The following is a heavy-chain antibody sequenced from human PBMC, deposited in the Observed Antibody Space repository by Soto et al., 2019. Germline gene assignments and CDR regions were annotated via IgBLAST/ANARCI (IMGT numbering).Heavy chain of an antibody. V-gene: IGHV4-30-4*01. CDR2: IYYTGIT. Sequence: SETLSLTCTVSGGSVSGVDYFWSWIRQSPGKGLEWIGYIYYTGITHLNPSLKSRLTMAVDTSKNEFSLKLTSVSAADTAVYFCAREERKGIISWFDPWGQGAPVTVSS. J-gene: IGHJ5*02. CDR3: AREERKGIISWFDP. CDR1: GGSVSGVDYF. D-gene: IGHD2-21*01.